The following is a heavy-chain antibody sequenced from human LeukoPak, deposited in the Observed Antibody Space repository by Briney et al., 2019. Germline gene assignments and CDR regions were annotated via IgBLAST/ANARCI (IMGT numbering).Heavy chain of an antibody. CDR1: GYSFTSYW. V-gene: IGHV5-51*01. D-gene: IGHD2-15*01. Sequence: GESLKISCKGSGYSFTSYWIGWVRQMPGKGLEWMGIIYPGDSDTRYSPSFQGQVTISADNSISTAYLQWSSLKASDTAMYYCARLYSHPNDAFDIWGQGTMVTVSS. CDR2: IYPGDSDT. CDR3: ARLYSHPNDAFDI. J-gene: IGHJ3*02.